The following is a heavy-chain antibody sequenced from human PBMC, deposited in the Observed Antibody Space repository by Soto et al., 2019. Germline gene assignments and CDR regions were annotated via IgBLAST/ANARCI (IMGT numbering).Heavy chain of an antibody. D-gene: IGHD5-12*01. Sequence: PGGSLRLSCAASGFTFIAYWMHWVRQAPGKGLVWVSRINSDGSSTSYADSVKGRFTISRDNAKNTPYLQMNSLRADDTAVYYCARDRVPTAHDFYYGMDVWGQGTTVSVSS. CDR2: INSDGSST. CDR1: GFTFIAYW. CDR3: ARDRVPTAHDFYYGMDV. J-gene: IGHJ6*02. V-gene: IGHV3-74*01.